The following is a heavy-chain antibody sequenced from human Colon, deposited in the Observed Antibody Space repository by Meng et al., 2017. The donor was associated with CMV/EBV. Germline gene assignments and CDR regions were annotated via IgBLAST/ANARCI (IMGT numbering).Heavy chain of an antibody. CDR1: GYPFINYG. V-gene: IGHV1-18*01. CDR2: ISGYDGNT. D-gene: IGHD1-14*01. CDR3: ARDSTATYNPPYYPDYGLDV. Sequence: ASVKVSCKTSGYPFINYGISWVRQAPGQGLGWMGWISGYDGNTYSAQQFQGRVTMTTDTATSTVYMEMRGLRSDDTAVYFCARDSTATYNPPYYPDYGLDVWGQGTTVTVSS. J-gene: IGHJ6*02.